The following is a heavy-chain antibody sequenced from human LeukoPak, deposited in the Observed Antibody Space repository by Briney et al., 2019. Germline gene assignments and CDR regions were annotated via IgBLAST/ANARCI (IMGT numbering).Heavy chain of an antibody. J-gene: IGHJ4*02. Sequence: PGGSLRLSCAVSGFIFSSYWINWVRQAPGKGLEWVGKKKEDGSEKYYVDSVKGRFSISRVNARNSVYLQMASLRVEDTAVYYCARDPVEWELLLDYWGQGTLVTVSS. D-gene: IGHD1-26*01. V-gene: IGHV3-7*01. CDR3: ARDPVEWELLLDY. CDR2: KKEDGSEK. CDR1: GFIFSSYW.